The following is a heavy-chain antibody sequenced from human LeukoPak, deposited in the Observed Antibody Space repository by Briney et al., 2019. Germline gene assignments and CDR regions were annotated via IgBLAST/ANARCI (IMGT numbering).Heavy chain of an antibody. D-gene: IGHD5-18*01. J-gene: IGHJ4*02. CDR2: INHSGST. V-gene: IGHV4-34*01. Sequence: SETLSLTCVLYGGSFSGNYWSWIRQPPGKGLEWIGEINHSGSTNYNPSLKSRVTISVDTSKNQFSLKLSSVTAADTAVYYCARDLPGYSYGSGFDYWGQGTLVAVSS. CDR3: ARDLPGYSYGSGFDY. CDR1: GGSFSGNY.